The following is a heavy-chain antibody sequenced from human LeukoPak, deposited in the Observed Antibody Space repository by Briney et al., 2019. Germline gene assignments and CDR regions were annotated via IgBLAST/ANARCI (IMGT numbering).Heavy chain of an antibody. Sequence: GGSLRLSCAASGFDFSSNWMHWVRHAPGQGLVWVSRIKGDGISTNYADSVKGRFTISRDIAKNTLYLQMNSLRAEDTGVYYCARDWVVPTTYYFDCWGQGTLVTVSS. V-gene: IGHV3-74*01. D-gene: IGHD2-2*01. CDR1: GFDFSSNW. J-gene: IGHJ4*02. CDR2: IKGDGIST. CDR3: ARDWVVPTTYYFDC.